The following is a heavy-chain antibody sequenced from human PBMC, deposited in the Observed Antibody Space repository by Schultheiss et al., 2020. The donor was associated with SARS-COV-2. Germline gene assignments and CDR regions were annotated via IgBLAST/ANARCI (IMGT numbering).Heavy chain of an antibody. J-gene: IGHJ6*04. V-gene: IGHV3-30*13. D-gene: IGHD1-14*01. CDR2: TSFDGSNK. Sequence: GESLKISCAASGFTFSSYGMNWVRQAPGRGLEWMAVTSFDGSNKYYADSVKGRFTISRDNSKKMMYLQMNSVRLEDTAVYYCARERGRYVVWGKGTTVTVSS. CDR3: ARERGRYVV. CDR1: GFTFSSYG.